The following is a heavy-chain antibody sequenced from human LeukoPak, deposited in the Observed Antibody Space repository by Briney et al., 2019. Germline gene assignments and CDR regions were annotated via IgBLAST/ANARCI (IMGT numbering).Heavy chain of an antibody. CDR2: ISPNTGGT. Sequence: ASVNVSCKASGYTFTDYYMHWVRQAPGQGLEWMGWISPNTGGTNYAQKFEGRVTMTRDTSIRTAYMELSRLTSDDTAVYYCARDTKTTVTTAGYWGQGTLVTVPS. J-gene: IGHJ4*02. CDR1: GYTFTDYY. V-gene: IGHV1-2*02. D-gene: IGHD4-17*01. CDR3: ARDTKTTVTTAGY.